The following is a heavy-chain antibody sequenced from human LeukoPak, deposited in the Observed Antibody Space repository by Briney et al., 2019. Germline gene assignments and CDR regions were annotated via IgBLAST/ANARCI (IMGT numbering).Heavy chain of an antibody. CDR3: ARDEIIVATSFDY. Sequence: SETLSLTCTVSGGFISSSSYYWGWIRQPPGKGLEWIGSIYYSGSTYYNPSLKSRVTISVDTSKNQFSLKLSSVTAADTAVYYCARDEIIVATSFDYWGQGTLVTVSS. D-gene: IGHD5-12*01. CDR2: IYYSGST. V-gene: IGHV4-39*01. J-gene: IGHJ4*02. CDR1: GGFISSSSYY.